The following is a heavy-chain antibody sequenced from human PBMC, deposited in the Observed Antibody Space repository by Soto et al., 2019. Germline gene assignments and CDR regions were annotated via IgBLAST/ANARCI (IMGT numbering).Heavy chain of an antibody. CDR2: IGVYKGNT. Sequence: ASVKVSCKASGYTFMSYGIHWVRQAPGQGLEWMGWIGVYKGNTNYAQKLQDRVTMTTDTSTSTAYMELRSLRSDDTAVYFCERDRAYSGSPTLWFDPWGQGTLVTVSS. D-gene: IGHD5-18*01. CDR3: ERDRAYSGSPTLWFDP. V-gene: IGHV1-18*01. J-gene: IGHJ5*02. CDR1: GYTFMSYG.